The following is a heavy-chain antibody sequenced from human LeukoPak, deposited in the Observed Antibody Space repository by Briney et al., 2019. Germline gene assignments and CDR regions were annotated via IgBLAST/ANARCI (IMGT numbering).Heavy chain of an antibody. V-gene: IGHV5-51*01. Sequence: GESLKISCKGSGYGFTSYWIGWVRQMPGKGLEWTGIIYPGDSDTRYSPSFQGQVTISADKSISTAYLQWSSLKASDTAMYYCARLTTMIVVVPGDFDYWGQGTLVTVSS. CDR1: GYGFTSYW. D-gene: IGHD3-22*01. CDR2: IYPGDSDT. CDR3: ARLTTMIVVVPGDFDY. J-gene: IGHJ4*02.